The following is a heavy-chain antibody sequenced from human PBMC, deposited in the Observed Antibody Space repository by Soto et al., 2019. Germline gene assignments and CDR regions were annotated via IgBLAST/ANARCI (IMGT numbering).Heavy chain of an antibody. J-gene: IGHJ4*02. Sequence: LSLTCTVSGGSITTGEYYWTWIRQPPGKGLEWIGYIFHNGDTYYNTPLQSRLAISIDTSRTQFSLRLSSVTAADTAGYYCARGTTGGSCHSFWGRGTRVTVSS. D-gene: IGHD2-15*01. CDR1: GGSITTGEYY. CDR2: IFHNGDT. V-gene: IGHV4-30-4*01. CDR3: ARGTTGGSCHSF.